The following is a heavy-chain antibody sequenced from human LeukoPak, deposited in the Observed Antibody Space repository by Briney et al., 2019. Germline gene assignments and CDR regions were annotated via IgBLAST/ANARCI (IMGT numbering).Heavy chain of an antibody. CDR3: AKDRDPYSSGTWDS. J-gene: IGHJ1*01. D-gene: IGHD3-22*01. Sequence: PGRSLRLSCIAPGFTFNKYGMHWVRQAPGKGLERVAVRSDDGSAQHYADSVRGRFTISRDNSKNTLSLQMNSLRPEDTAMYFCAKDRDPYSSGTWDSWGQGTLVIVSS. CDR2: RSDDGSAQ. CDR1: GFTFNKYG. V-gene: IGHV3-30*18.